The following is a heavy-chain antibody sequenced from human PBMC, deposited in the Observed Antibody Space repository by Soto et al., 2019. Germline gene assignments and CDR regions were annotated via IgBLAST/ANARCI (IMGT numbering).Heavy chain of an antibody. CDR2: IYHSEST. D-gene: IGHD2-2*01. Sequence: QLQLQESGSGLVKPSQTLSLTCAVSGGSISSDDYSWSWIRQPPGKGLEWIGYIYHSESTYYNPSLKSRVTISVDRSKNQFSLKLNSVTAADTAVYYCARALPSDCSSTSCTGQYFDYWGQGTLVTVSS. J-gene: IGHJ4*02. CDR3: ARALPSDCSSTSCTGQYFDY. CDR1: GGSISSDDYS. V-gene: IGHV4-30-2*01.